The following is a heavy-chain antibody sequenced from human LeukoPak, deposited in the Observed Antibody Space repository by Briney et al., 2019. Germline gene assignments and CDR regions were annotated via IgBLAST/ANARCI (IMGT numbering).Heavy chain of an antibody. CDR2: IYYSGTT. J-gene: IGHJ5*02. CDR1: GGSISNITNSNW. CDR3: ARERTMVRRMSWFDP. V-gene: IGHV4-4*02. D-gene: IGHD3-10*01. Sequence: SGTLSLTCAVSGGSISNITNSNWWSWVRQPPGKGLEWIGYIYYSGTTNYNPSLKSRVSISVDTSRNQFSLKLSSVTAADTAVYYCARERTMVRRMSWFDPWGQGTLVTVSS.